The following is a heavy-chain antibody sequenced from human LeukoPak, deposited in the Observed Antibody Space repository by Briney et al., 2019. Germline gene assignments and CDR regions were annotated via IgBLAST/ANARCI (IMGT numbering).Heavy chain of an antibody. V-gene: IGHV3-7*01. D-gene: IGHD1-26*01. J-gene: IGHJ4*02. Sequence: GGSLRLSCAASGFTFSTYWMSWVRQAPGMGLEWVANIKQDGSEKSYVDSVKGRFTISRDNAKNSLYLQMNSLRAEDMAVYYCATYKVGAVFDYWGQGTLVTVSS. CDR1: GFTFSTYW. CDR3: ATYKVGAVFDY. CDR2: IKQDGSEK.